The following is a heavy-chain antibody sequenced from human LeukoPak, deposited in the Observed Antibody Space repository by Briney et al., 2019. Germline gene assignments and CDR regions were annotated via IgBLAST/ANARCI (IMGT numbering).Heavy chain of an antibody. D-gene: IGHD6-25*01. V-gene: IGHV3-33*01. J-gene: IGHJ3*02. Sequence: SGGSLRLSCAASGFNFNTYGMHWVRQSPGKGLEWVAVIWYDGSKTHYRDSVKGRFTISRDNSKNTLYLEMNSLRAEDTAVYYCARDTAQRAFDIWCQGTMVTVSS. CDR3: ARDTAQRAFDI. CDR2: IWYDGSKT. CDR1: GFNFNTYG.